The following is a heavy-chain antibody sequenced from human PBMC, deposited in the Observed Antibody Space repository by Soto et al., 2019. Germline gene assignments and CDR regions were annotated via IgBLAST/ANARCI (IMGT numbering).Heavy chain of an antibody. CDR2: IWYDGSNK. J-gene: IGHJ4*02. V-gene: IGHV3-33*01. CDR1: GFIFNEYG. Sequence: SLRLSCAASGFIFNEYGMHWVRQAPGKGLEWVAVIWYDGSNKYYADSVKGRFTFSRDNSKNTMSLQMNSLRVEDTAIYYCARWGCSGSNCNLNQRSFDLWGQGTLVTVSS. D-gene: IGHD2-15*01. CDR3: ARWGCSGSNCNLNQRSFDL.